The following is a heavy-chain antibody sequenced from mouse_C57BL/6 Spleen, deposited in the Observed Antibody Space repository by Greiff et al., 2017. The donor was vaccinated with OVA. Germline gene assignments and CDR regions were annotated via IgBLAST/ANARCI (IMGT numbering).Heavy chain of an antibody. V-gene: IGHV5-6*01. J-gene: IGHJ2*01. Sequence: EVQRVESGGDLVKPGGSLKLSCAASGFTFSSYGMSWVRQTPDQRLEWVATISRGGSYTYYPDSLKGRFTLSRDNAKNTLYQQLSSLKSEDTAMYYCARQGDLEGYYFDYWGQGTTLTVSS. CDR1: GFTFSSYG. CDR3: ARQGDLEGYYFDY. CDR2: ISRGGSYT.